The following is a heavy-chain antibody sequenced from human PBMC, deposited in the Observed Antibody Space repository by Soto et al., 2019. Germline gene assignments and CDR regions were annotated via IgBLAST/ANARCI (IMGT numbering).Heavy chain of an antibody. J-gene: IGHJ6*02. CDR2: ISAYNGNT. D-gene: IGHD3-3*01. Sequence: QVQLVQSGAEVKKPGASVKVSCKASGYTFTSYGISWVRQAPGQGLEWMGWISAYNGNTNYAQKLQDRVTMTTDTSTSTAYMELRSLRSDDTAVYYCARVATIFGVVIPASGMDVWGQGTTVTVSS. CDR3: ARVATIFGVVIPASGMDV. V-gene: IGHV1-18*01. CDR1: GYTFTSYG.